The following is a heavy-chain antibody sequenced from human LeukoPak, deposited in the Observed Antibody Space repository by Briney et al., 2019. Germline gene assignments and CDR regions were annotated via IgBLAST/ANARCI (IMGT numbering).Heavy chain of an antibody. CDR3: ARDRKQQLGFFARYYFDY. Sequence: GSTNYNPSLKSRVTMSVDTSKNQFSLKLSSVTAADTAVYYCARDRKQQLGFFARYYFDYWGQGTLVTVSS. V-gene: IGHV4-4*07. J-gene: IGHJ4*02. CDR2: GST. D-gene: IGHD6-13*01.